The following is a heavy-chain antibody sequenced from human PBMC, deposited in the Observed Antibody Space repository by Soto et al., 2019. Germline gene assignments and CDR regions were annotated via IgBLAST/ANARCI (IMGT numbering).Heavy chain of an antibody. CDR2: IWYDGSNK. Sequence: PGGSLRLSCAASGFTFTSYGMHWVRLAPGKGLEWVAVIWYDGSNKYYADSVKGRFTISRDNSKNTLYLQMNSLRAEDTAVYYCARDSRLFGSGSQGWFDPWGQGTLVTVSS. D-gene: IGHD3-10*01. V-gene: IGHV3-33*01. J-gene: IGHJ5*02. CDR3: ARDSRLFGSGSQGWFDP. CDR1: GFTFTSYG.